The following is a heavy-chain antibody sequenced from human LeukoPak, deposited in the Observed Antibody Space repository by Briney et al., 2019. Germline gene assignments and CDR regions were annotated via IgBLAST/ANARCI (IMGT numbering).Heavy chain of an antibody. CDR2: IIPIFGTA. J-gene: IGHJ5*02. D-gene: IGHD2-2*02. CDR1: GGTFSSYA. V-gene: IGHV1-69*13. Sequence: ASVTVSCKASGGTFSSYAISWVRQAPGQGLEWMGGIIPIFGTANYAQKFQGRVTITADESTSTAYMELSSLRSEDTAVYYCARALVPAAIFWFDPWGQGTLVTVSS. CDR3: ARALVPAAIFWFDP.